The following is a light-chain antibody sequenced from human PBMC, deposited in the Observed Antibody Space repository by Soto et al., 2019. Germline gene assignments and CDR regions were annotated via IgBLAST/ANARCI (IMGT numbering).Light chain of an antibody. CDR2: KAS. Sequence: DIQMTQSPSTLSGSVGDRVTITCRASHTISSWLAWYQQKPGKAPKLLIYKASTLKSGIPSRFSGSGSGTDFTLTISSLQPDDFATYYCQHYNSYSASFGQGTKV. CDR3: QHYNSYSAS. J-gene: IGKJ1*01. CDR1: HTISSW. V-gene: IGKV1-5*03.